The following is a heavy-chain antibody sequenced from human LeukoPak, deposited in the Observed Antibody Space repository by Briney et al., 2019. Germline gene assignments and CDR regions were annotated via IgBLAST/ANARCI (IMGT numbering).Heavy chain of an antibody. CDR1: GFTFSDYY. CDR3: ARGGSYRSSDY. Sequence: GSLRLSCAASGFTFSDYYMSWIRQAPGKGLEWVSYISSSSSYTNYADSVKGRFTISRDNAKNSLYLQMNSLRAEDTAVYYCARGGSYRSSDYWGQGTLVTVSS. V-gene: IGHV3-11*06. J-gene: IGHJ4*02. D-gene: IGHD1-26*01. CDR2: ISSSSSYT.